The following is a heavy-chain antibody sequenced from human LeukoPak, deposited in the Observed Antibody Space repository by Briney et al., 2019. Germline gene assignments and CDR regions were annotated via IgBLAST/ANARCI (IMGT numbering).Heavy chain of an antibody. Sequence: PGGSLRLSCAASGFTFSNNAMSWVRQAPGKGLEWVTATTASGETTYYADSVKGRFIISRDNSKNTLYLQMSSLRAEDTAVYYWAKGPSHWDYWGQGTLVTVSS. CDR3: AKGPSHWDY. CDR2: TTASGETT. J-gene: IGHJ4*02. CDR1: GFTFSNNA. V-gene: IGHV3-23*01.